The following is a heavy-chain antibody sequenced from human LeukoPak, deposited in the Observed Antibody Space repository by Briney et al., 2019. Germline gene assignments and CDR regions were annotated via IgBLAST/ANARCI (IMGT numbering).Heavy chain of an antibody. V-gene: IGHV1-46*01. J-gene: IGHJ4*02. Sequence: ASVKVSCKASGGTFSSYAISWVRQAPGQGLEWMGIINPSGGSTSYAQKFQGRVTMTRDTSTSTVYMELSSLRSEDTAVYYCARREGGATKREYYFDYWGQGTLVTVSS. D-gene: IGHD1-26*01. CDR3: ARREGGATKREYYFDY. CDR2: INPSGGST. CDR1: GGTFSSYA.